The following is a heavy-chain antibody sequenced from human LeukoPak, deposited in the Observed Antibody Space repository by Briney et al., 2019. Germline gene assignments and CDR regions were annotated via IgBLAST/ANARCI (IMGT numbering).Heavy chain of an antibody. D-gene: IGHD6-19*01. V-gene: IGHV4-39*01. CDR3: ATSGWYLLPGVY. J-gene: IGHJ4*02. CDR1: GNSISSTNYY. Sequence: SETLSLTCTVSGNSISSTNYYWGWIRQPPGKGLEWIGSIYYSGSTYYNPSLESRVTISVDTSKNQFSLKLSSVTAADTAVYYCATSGWYLLPGVYWGQGTLVTVSS. CDR2: IYYSGST.